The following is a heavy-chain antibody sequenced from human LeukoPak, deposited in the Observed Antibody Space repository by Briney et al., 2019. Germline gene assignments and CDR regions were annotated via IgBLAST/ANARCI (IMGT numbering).Heavy chain of an antibody. V-gene: IGHV1-69*13. CDR1: GGTFSSYA. D-gene: IGHD6-19*01. J-gene: IGHJ5*02. CDR3: ARFRGSGWYSFDL. Sequence: ASVKVSCKASGGTFSSYAISWVRQAPGQGLEWMGGIIPIFGTANYAQKFQGRVTITADESTSTAYMELSSLRSDDTAVYYCARFRGSGWYSFDLWGQGTLVTVSS. CDR2: IIPIFGTA.